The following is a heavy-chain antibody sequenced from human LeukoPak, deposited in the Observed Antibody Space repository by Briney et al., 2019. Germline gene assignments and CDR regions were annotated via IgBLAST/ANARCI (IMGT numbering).Heavy chain of an antibody. CDR1: GFTFSSYW. Sequence: PGGSLRLSCAASGFTFSSYWMHWVRQAPGKGLVWVSRIFSDASSTNYADSVKGRFTISRDNAKSTLYLQMNRLRADDTAVYYCARVLPNSGRYFDYWGQGTLVTVSS. CDR2: IFSDASST. D-gene: IGHD6-19*01. CDR3: ARVLPNSGRYFDY. J-gene: IGHJ4*02. V-gene: IGHV3-74*01.